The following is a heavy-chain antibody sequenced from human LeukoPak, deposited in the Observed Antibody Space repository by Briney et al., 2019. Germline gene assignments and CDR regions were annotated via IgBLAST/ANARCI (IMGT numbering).Heavy chain of an antibody. CDR1: GYTFTSYG. J-gene: IGHJ3*02. CDR3: ARDLASSSWSDAFDI. D-gene: IGHD6-13*01. CDR2: ISAYNGNT. Sequence: ASVKTFCKASGYTFTSYGISWVRHAPGQRLEWMGWISAYNGNTNYAQKLQGRVTMTTDTSTSTAYMELRSLRSDDTAVYYCARDLASSSWSDAFDIWGQGTMVTVSS. V-gene: IGHV1-18*01.